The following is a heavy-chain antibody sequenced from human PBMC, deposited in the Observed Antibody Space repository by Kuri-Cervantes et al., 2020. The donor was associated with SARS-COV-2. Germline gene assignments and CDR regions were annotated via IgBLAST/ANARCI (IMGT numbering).Heavy chain of an antibody. Sequence: GSLRLSCTVSGGSISSYYWGWIRQPPGKGLEWIGSIYHSGSTYYNPSLKSRVTISVDTSKNQFSLKLSSVTAADTAVYYCARLASSRGTREFDYWGQGTLVTVSS. D-gene: IGHD2-8*01. V-gene: IGHV4-38-2*02. CDR3: ARLASSRGTREFDY. J-gene: IGHJ4*02. CDR2: IYHSGST. CDR1: GGSISSYY.